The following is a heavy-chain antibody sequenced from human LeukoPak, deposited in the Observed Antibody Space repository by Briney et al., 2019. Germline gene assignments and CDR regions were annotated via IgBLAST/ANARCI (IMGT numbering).Heavy chain of an antibody. CDR1: GFTFSSYA. J-gene: IGHJ6*03. CDR3: ARSSRRVGASTPYYYCLYMDV. V-gene: IGHV3-23*01. Sequence: GGSLRLSCVASGFTFSSYALSWVRQAPGKGLEWVSSVGTSGGTTYSADSVKGRFTISRDNSKNTLYLQMNSLRAEDTAVFYCARSSRRVGASTPYYYCLYMDVWGKGTTVTVSS. D-gene: IGHD1-26*01. CDR2: VGTSGGTT.